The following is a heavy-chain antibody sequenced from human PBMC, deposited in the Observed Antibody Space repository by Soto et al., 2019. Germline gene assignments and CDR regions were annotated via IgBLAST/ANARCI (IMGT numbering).Heavy chain of an antibody. D-gene: IGHD1-1*01. V-gene: IGHV4-30-4*03. CDR2: IYFSGST. CDR1: GGSISSGNFY. Sequence: VQLQESGPGLVRPSETLSLTCTICGGSISSGNFYWSWIRQPPGKGLEWIGYIYFSGSTSNSPSLTSRLTITLNTSSNQFSLKLTSVTDADTAVYYWAHDSPGRNTYFDLWGQGALVTVSS. J-gene: IGHJ4*02. CDR3: AHDSPGRNTYFDL.